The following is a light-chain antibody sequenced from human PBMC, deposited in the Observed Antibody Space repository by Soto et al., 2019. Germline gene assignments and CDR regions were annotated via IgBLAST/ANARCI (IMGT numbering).Light chain of an antibody. J-gene: IGLJ3*02. V-gene: IGLV1-40*01. CDR1: SSNIGAGYD. Sequence: QSVLTQPPSVSGAPGQRVSISRTGSSSNIGAGYDVHWYQQLPGTAPKLLIYGNSNRPSGVPDRFSGSKSGTSASLAITGLQAEDEADYYCPSYDSSLSSSVFGGGTKVTVL. CDR2: GNS. CDR3: PSYDSSLSSSV.